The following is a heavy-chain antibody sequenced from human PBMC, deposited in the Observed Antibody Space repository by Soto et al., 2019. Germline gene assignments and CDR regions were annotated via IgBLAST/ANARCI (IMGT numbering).Heavy chain of an antibody. Sequence: QVQLVQSGAEVKKPGSSVKVSCKASGGTFNSYAISWVRQAPGQGLEWMGGIIPIFGTADYAQKFQGRITITADESTSTAYMELSSLRSEDTAVYYCASHWGQAKRYYYYGMDVWGKGTTVTFPS. CDR1: GGTFNSYA. J-gene: IGHJ6*04. D-gene: IGHD7-27*01. CDR2: IIPIFGTA. CDR3: ASHWGQAKRYYYYGMDV. V-gene: IGHV1-69*12.